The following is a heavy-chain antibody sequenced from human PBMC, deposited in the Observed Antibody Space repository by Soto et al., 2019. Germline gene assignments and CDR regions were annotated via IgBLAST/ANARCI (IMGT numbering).Heavy chain of an antibody. V-gene: IGHV3-33*01. J-gene: IGHJ4*02. CDR1: GFTFISYG. CDR3: ATSPAAAAGTLFFDY. CDR2: IWYDGSNK. D-gene: IGHD6-13*01. Sequence: GRSLRLSCAASGFTFISYGMHWVRQAPAKSLAWVAVIWYDGSNKCYADSVKGRFTISRDNSKTTLYLQMNSLRAEDTAVYYCATSPAAAAGTLFFDYWRQRTLVTV.